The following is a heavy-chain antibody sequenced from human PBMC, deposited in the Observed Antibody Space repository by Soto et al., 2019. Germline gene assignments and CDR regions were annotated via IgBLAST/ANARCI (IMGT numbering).Heavy chain of an antibody. J-gene: IGHJ5*02. Sequence: SETLSLTCTVSGGSISSGGYYWSWIRQHPGKGLEWIGYIYYSGSTYYNPSLKSRVTISVDTSKNQFSLKLSSVTAADTAVYYCARVLGEDSSGYMFDPWGQGTLVTVSS. V-gene: IGHV4-30-4*08. CDR3: ARVLGEDSSGYMFDP. D-gene: IGHD3-22*01. CDR1: GGSISSGGYY. CDR2: IYYSGST.